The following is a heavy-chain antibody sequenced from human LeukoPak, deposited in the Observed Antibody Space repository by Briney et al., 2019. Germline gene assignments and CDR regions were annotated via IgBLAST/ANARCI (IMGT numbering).Heavy chain of an antibody. D-gene: IGHD3-22*01. CDR3: AREVSSGYNQIGYYYMDV. V-gene: IGHV1-8*03. CDR2: MNPNSGNT. Sequence: ASVKVSCKASGYTFTSYYMHWVRQATGQGLEWMGWMNPNSGNTGYAQKFQGRVTITRNTSISTAYMELSSLRSEDTAVYYCAREVSSGYNQIGYYYMDVWGKGTTVTVSS. J-gene: IGHJ6*03. CDR1: GYTFTSYY.